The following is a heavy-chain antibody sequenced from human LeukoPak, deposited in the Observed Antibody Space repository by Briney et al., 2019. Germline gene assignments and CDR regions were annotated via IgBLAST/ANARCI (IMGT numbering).Heavy chain of an antibody. D-gene: IGHD3/OR15-3a*01. Sequence: GGSLRLSCAASGFTFSVHAMGWVRQAPGKGLEWVSAISASSDGKYYADSVKGRFTISRDNSKNTLYLQMNSLRAEDTAVYYCAKVQGQVIGYYFDYWGQGTLVTVSS. CDR3: AKVQGQVIGYYFDY. CDR2: ISASSDGK. V-gene: IGHV3-23*01. J-gene: IGHJ4*02. CDR1: GFTFSVHA.